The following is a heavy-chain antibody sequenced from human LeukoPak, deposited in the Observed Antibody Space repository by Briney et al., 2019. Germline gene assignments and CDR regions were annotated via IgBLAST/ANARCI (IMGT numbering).Heavy chain of an antibody. D-gene: IGHD3-16*01. V-gene: IGHV3-23*01. Sequence: GGSLRLSCAASGFTFSSYAMSWVRLAPGKGLEWVSAISGSGGSTYYADSVKGRFTISRDNSNNTLSLQMNSLRVEDTAVYYCAKLDYDYVWGGRDFWGQGTLVTVSS. CDR1: GFTFSSYA. J-gene: IGHJ4*02. CDR3: AKLDYDYVWGGRDF. CDR2: ISGSGGST.